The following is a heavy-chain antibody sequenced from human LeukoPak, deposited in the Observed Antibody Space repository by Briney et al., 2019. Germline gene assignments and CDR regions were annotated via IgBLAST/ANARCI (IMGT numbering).Heavy chain of an antibody. V-gene: IGHV4-61*02. CDR3: ARGTDTSGYYYGAFYS. Sequence: SQTLSLTCTVSGAPVNSGSCYWTWIRPPAGRGLEWIGRIYTTAYGSTKYSPSLARRVSISLDTSKNQFSLKLTSVPAPDTAVYYCARGTDTSGYYYGAFYSWGRGTLVTVSS. CDR1: GAPVNSGSCY. J-gene: IGHJ5*01. D-gene: IGHD3-22*01. CDR2: IYTTAYGST.